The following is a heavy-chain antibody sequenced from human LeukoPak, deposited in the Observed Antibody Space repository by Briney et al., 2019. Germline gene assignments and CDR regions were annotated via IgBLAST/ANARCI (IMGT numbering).Heavy chain of an antibody. Sequence: GGSLRLSCVASGFTFGSYWMTWVRQAPGKGLEWVANIQPDGSQGLYVDSVKGRFMISRDNAKKSLYLQMNSLRAEDTAVYYCTRDPLYGALDSWGQGTLVTVSS. J-gene: IGHJ4*02. CDR3: TRDPLYGALDS. D-gene: IGHD4-17*01. CDR1: GFTFGSYW. CDR2: IQPDGSQG. V-gene: IGHV3-7*01.